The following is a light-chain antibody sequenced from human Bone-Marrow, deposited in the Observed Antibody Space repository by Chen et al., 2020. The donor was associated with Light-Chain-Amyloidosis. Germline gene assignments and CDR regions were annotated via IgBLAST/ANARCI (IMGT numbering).Light chain of an antibody. CDR1: QSLLYTSSNKNY. J-gene: IGKJ3*01. CDR3: QQYYDTPFT. Sequence: DIVMTQSPDSLAVSLGERATINCRSSQSLLYTSSNKNYLAWYQQKPGQPPKLLIYWASTRESGVPDRFSGSGSETDFTLSISSLQAEDVAVYYCQQYYDTPFTFGPGTKVDI. CDR2: WAS. V-gene: IGKV4-1*01.